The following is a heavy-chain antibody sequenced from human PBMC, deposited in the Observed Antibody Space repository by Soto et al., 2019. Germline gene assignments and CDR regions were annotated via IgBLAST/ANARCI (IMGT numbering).Heavy chain of an antibody. CDR1: GYTFTSYG. CDR3: ASESSDCGGACYYYYGMDV. CDR2: ISAYNGNT. Sequence: QVQLVQSGAEVKKPGASVKVSCKASGYTFTSYGITWVRQAPGQGLEWMGGISAYNGNTNYAQKLQGRVTMTTDTSTSTAYMELRSLRSDDTAVYYCASESSDCGGACYYYYGMDVWGQGTTVTVSS. D-gene: IGHD2-21*02. V-gene: IGHV1-18*01. J-gene: IGHJ6*02.